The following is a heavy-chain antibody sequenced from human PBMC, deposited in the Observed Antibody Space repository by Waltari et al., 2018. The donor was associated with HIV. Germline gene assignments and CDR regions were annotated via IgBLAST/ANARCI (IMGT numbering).Heavy chain of an antibody. V-gene: IGHV2-70*01. J-gene: IGHJ4*02. Sequence: QVTLRESGPALVKPTETLTLTCMFSGFSLNTTDMCVSWIRQPPGKALEWLALIDWDDDKYYSTSLKTRLTISKDTSKDQVVLKLTNVDPVDTATYYCARFISYDSGNYYFDFWGQGTLVTVSS. CDR1: GFSLNTTDMC. CDR2: IDWDDDK. CDR3: ARFISYDSGNYYFDF. D-gene: IGHD3-10*01.